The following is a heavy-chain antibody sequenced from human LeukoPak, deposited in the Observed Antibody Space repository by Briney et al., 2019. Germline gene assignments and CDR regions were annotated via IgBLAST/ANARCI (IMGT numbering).Heavy chain of an antibody. Sequence: GGSLRLSCAASGFTFSDCYMSWIRQAPGKGLEWVSYISSSGSTIYYADSVKGRFTISRDNAKNSLYLQMNSLRAEDTAVYYCARDLSLAAAGTGWFDPWGQGTLVTVSS. CDR3: ARDLSLAAAGTGWFDP. D-gene: IGHD6-13*01. V-gene: IGHV3-11*01. J-gene: IGHJ5*02. CDR2: ISSSGSTI. CDR1: GFTFSDCY.